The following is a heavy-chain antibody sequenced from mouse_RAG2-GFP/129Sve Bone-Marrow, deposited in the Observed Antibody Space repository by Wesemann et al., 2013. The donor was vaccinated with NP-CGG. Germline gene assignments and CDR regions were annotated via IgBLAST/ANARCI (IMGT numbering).Heavy chain of an antibody. CDR3: ARWVTGTEYYFDY. Sequence: KSRISITRDTSKNQYYLQLNSVTTEDTATYYCARWVTGTEYYFDYWGQGTTLTVSS. D-gene: IGHD4-1*01. V-gene: IGHV3-8*01. J-gene: IGHJ2*01.